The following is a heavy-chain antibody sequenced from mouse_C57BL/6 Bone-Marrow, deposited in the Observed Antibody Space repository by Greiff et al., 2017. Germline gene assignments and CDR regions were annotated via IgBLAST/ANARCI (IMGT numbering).Heavy chain of an antibody. Sequence: QVQLKQSGPELVKPGASVKISCKASGYAFSSSWMNWVKQRPGKGLEWIGRIYPGDGDTNYNGKFKGKATLTADKSSSTAYMQLSSLTSEDSAVYFCARYGYSSMDYWGQGTSVTVSS. CDR2: IYPGDGDT. V-gene: IGHV1-82*01. CDR3: ARYGYSSMDY. D-gene: IGHD1-1*02. CDR1: GYAFSSSW. J-gene: IGHJ4*01.